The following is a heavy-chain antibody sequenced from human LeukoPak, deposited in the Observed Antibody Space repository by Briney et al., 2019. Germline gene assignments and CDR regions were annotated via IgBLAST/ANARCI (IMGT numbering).Heavy chain of an antibody. D-gene: IGHD6-19*01. CDR3: ARDRVIQGYSSGWLFDY. V-gene: IGHV3-7*03. CDR2: IEQDGSEK. J-gene: IGHJ4*02. CDR1: GFTFSNYY. Sequence: GGSLRLSCAASGFTFSNYYMTCVRQAPGKGLEWVANIEQDGSEKYYVDSVKGRFTISRDNAKNSLFLQMNSLRPEDTAVYYCARDRVIQGYSSGWLFDYWGQGTLVTVSS.